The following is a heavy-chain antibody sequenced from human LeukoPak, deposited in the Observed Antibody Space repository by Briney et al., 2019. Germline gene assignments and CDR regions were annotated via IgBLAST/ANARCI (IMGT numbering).Heavy chain of an antibody. Sequence: GGSLRLSCAASVFTFSSYGMHWGREAPGHGLGWVAVISYDGSNKYYADSVKGRFTISRDNSKNTLYLQMNSLRAGDTAVYYCARDRGRYYMDVWGKGTTVTISS. CDR2: ISYDGSNK. J-gene: IGHJ6*03. D-gene: IGHD6-25*01. V-gene: IGHV3-30*03. CDR3: ARDRGRYYMDV. CDR1: VFTFSSYG.